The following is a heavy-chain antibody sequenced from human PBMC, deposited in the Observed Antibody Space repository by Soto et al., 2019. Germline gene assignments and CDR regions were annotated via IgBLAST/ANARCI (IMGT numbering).Heavy chain of an antibody. Sequence: QVQLVQSGAEVKKPGASVKVSCKASGYTFTSYYMHWVRQAPGQGLEWMGIINPSGGSTSYAQKSQGRVTMTRDTATSTVYMELSSLRSEDTAGYYCGSLAGVGDTDVEDYWGQGTLVTVSS. CDR2: INPSGGST. CDR3: GSLAGVGDTDVEDY. CDR1: GYTFTSYY. D-gene: IGHD1-26*01. V-gene: IGHV1-46*03. J-gene: IGHJ4*02.